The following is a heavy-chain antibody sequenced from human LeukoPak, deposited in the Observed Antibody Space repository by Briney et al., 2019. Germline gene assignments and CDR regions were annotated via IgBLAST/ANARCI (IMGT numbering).Heavy chain of an antibody. CDR2: IGGSGSST. J-gene: IGHJ4*02. CDR1: GLRFSNYA. V-gene: IGHV3-23*01. Sequence: GGSLRLSCAASGLRFSNYAMSWVRQAPGKGVEWVSGIGGSGSSTYYADSVKGRFTISRDNSKNTLYLQMNSLRAEDTAVYYCAKLWFGELGAVYFDYWGQGTLVTVSS. CDR3: AKLWFGELGAVYFDY. D-gene: IGHD3-10*01.